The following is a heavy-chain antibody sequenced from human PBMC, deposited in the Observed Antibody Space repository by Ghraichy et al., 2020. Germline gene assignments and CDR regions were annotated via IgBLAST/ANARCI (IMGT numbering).Heavy chain of an antibody. CDR2: INQDGGET. CDR3: ARNDRDYGDYGNDY. D-gene: IGHD4-17*01. Sequence: GGSLRLSCAVSGFTISSYGKVWSWQGPGKGLERLANINQDGGETYYVDSVKSRFTISRDNAKKSLYLQMNSMRVEDTAVYYCARNDRDYGDYGNDYWGQGIVATVSS. J-gene: IGHJ4*02. CDR1: GFTISSYG. V-gene: IGHV3-7*01.